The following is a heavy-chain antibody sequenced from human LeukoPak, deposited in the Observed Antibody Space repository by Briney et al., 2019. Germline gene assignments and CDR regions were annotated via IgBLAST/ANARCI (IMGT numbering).Heavy chain of an antibody. CDR2: ISYDGGKT. V-gene: IGHV3-30-3*02. Sequence: GGSLRLSCAASGFIFGGYAMHWVRQAPGKGLQWLAVISYDGGKTYYADSVEGRFTISRDNSKNTLYLQMNSLRAEDTAVYYCAKYYDSSGYYPEYFQHWGQGTLVTVSS. J-gene: IGHJ1*01. CDR1: GFIFGGYA. D-gene: IGHD3-22*01. CDR3: AKYYDSSGYYPEYFQH.